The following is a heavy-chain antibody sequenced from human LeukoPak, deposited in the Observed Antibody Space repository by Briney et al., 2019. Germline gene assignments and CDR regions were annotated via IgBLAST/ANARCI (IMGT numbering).Heavy chain of an antibody. V-gene: IGHV3-48*02. CDR2: ISSSSGAI. CDR3: ARGSPWELDC. D-gene: IGHD3-10*01. J-gene: IGHJ4*02. CDR1: GFTFSSYS. Sequence: PGGSLRLSCVISGFTFSSYSMNWVRQAPGKGLDWVSYISSSSGAIYYADSVRGRFTISRDNAKNSLYVQMNSLRDEDTAVYYCARGSPWELDCWGQGTLVTVSS.